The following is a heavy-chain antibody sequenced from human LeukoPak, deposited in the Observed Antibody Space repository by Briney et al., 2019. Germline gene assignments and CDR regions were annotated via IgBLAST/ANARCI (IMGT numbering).Heavy chain of an antibody. J-gene: IGHJ6*03. CDR2: IYHSGST. D-gene: IGHD3-3*02. CDR3: ARMTLAGIQYMDV. V-gene: IGHV4-38-2*01. CDR1: GYSISSGYY. Sequence: SETLSLTCAVSGYSISSGYYWGWIRQPPGKGLEWIGSIYHSGSTYYNPSLKSRVTISVDTSKNQFSLKLSSVTAADTAVYYCARMTLAGIQYMDVWGKGTTVTVSS.